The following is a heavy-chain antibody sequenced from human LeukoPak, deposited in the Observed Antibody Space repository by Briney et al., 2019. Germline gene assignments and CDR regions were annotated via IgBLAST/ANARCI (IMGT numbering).Heavy chain of an antibody. V-gene: IGHV4-30-2*01. CDR3: ARDSNDYSNSFDY. CDR2: IYHSGST. J-gene: IGHJ4*02. D-gene: IGHD4-11*01. Sequence: SETLSLTCTVSGRSISSGGYYWSWIRQPPGKGLEWIGYIYHSGSTYYNPSLKSRVTISVDRSKNQFSLKLSSVTAADTAVYYCARDSNDYSNSFDYWGQGTLVTVSS. CDR1: GRSISSGGYY.